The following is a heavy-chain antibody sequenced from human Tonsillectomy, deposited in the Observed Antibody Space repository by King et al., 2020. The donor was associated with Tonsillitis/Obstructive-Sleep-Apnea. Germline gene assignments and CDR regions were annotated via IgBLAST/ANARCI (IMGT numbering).Heavy chain of an antibody. D-gene: IGHD1-1*01. CDR2: MYYSGST. Sequence: QLQESGPGLVKPSETLSLTCTVSGGSLSSSGYYWGWIRQPPGTGLEWIGTMYYSGSTYYNSSLKSRINISVDTPKNHFSLNLSSVTAADTAVYYCARRVQLERRGDAFDIWGQGTMVTVSS. J-gene: IGHJ3*02. CDR1: GGSLSSSGYY. CDR3: ARRVQLERRGDAFDI. V-gene: IGHV4-39*01.